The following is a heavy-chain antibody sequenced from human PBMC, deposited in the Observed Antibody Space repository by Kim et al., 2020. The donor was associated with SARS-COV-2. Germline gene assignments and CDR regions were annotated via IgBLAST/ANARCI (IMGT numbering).Heavy chain of an antibody. CDR1: DYTFTNFG. CDR3: ARDREILQQLALGDWFDP. D-gene: IGHD6-6*01. CDR2: ISGHNGKT. Sequence: ASVKVSCRASDYTFTNFGIHWVRQAPGQGLEWMGWISGHNGKTNYAQKFQGRVTMTTDTSTSTAYMDLRSLTSDDTATYYCARDREILQQLALGDWFDPWGQGTLVTVSS. V-gene: IGHV1-18*01. J-gene: IGHJ5*02.